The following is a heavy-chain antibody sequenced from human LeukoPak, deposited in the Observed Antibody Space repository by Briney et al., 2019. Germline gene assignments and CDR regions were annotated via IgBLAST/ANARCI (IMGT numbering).Heavy chain of an antibody. Sequence: PSETLSLTCTVSGGSISSYYWSWIRQPPGKGLEWIGYIYYSGSTNYNPSLKSRVTISVDTSKNQFSLKLSSVTAADTAVYYCARGLADGSGYYYFDYWGQETLVTVSS. CDR1: GGSISSYY. J-gene: IGHJ4*02. V-gene: IGHV4-59*12. CDR3: ARGLADGSGYYYFDY. CDR2: IYYSGST. D-gene: IGHD3-22*01.